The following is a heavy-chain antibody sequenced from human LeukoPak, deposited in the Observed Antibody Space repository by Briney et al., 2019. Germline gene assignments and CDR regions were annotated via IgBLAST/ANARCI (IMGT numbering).Heavy chain of an antibody. CDR1: GFTFSSYG. CDR2: IKQDGSEK. Sequence: GGSLRLSCAASGFTFSSYGMHWVRQAPGKGLEGVANIKQDGSEKYYVDSVKGRFTISRDNAKNSLYLQMNSLRAEDTAVYYCARDQGSSWILLNYWGQGTLVTVSS. CDR3: ARDQGSSWILLNY. D-gene: IGHD6-13*01. V-gene: IGHV3-7*01. J-gene: IGHJ4*02.